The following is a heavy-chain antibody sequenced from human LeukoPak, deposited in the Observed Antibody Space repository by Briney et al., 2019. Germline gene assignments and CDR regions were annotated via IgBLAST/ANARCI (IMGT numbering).Heavy chain of an antibody. CDR1: GFTFSTYG. CDR3: AKPGATAYYFDY. D-gene: IGHD1/OR15-1a*01. CDR2: ISYDGNDK. V-gene: IGHV3-30*18. Sequence: PGRSLQLSCAASGFTFSTYGMHWVRQAPGKGLEWVAVISYDGNDKDYADSVKGRFTISRDNSKNTLFLQINSLRVEDTAVYYCAKPGATAYYFDYWGQGILVTVSS. J-gene: IGHJ4*02.